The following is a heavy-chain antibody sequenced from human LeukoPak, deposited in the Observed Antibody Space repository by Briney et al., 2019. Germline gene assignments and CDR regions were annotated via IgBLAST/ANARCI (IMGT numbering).Heavy chain of an antibody. V-gene: IGHV1-46*01. J-gene: IGHJ5*02. CDR3: ARDRYGSGKEYWFDP. Sequence: VASVKVSCKASGYTFTSYYMHWVRPAPGQGLEWMGIINPSGGSTSYAQKFQGRVTMTRDTSTSTVYMELSSLRSEDTAVYYCARDRYGSGKEYWFDPWGQGTLVTVSS. CDR2: INPSGGST. D-gene: IGHD3-10*01. CDR1: GYTFTSYY.